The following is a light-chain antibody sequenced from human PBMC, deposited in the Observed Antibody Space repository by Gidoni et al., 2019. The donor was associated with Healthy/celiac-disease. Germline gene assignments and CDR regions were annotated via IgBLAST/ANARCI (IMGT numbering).Light chain of an antibody. J-gene: IGKJ2*01. CDR2: GAS. CDR3: QQYNNWPLYX. Sequence: EIVMTQSPATLSVSPGERATLSCRASQSVSSNLAWYQQKPGQAPRLLIYGASTRATGIPARFSGSGSGTEFTLTISSLQSEDFAVYYCQQYNNWPLYXVXQGTKLEIK. V-gene: IGKV3-15*01. CDR1: QSVSSN.